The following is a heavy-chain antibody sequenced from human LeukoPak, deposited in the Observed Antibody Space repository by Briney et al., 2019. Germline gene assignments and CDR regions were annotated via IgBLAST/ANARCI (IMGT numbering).Heavy chain of an antibody. V-gene: IGHV4-39*07. CDR3: ARLPDP. CDR2: IYHSGST. CDR1: GGSISSSSYY. Sequence: SETLSLTCTVSGGSISSSSYYWGWVRQPPGKGLEWIGEIYHSGSTNYNPSLKSRVTISVDKSKNQFSLKLSSVTAADTAVYYCARLPDPWGQGTLVTVSS. J-gene: IGHJ5*02.